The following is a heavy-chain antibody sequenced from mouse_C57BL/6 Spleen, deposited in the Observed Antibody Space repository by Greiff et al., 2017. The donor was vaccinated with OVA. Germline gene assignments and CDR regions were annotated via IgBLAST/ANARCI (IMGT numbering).Heavy chain of an antibody. CDR3: ARPSYDYLDY. CDR2: INRGSGGT. CDR1: GYAFTNYL. D-gene: IGHD2-3*01. V-gene: IGHV1-54*01. Sequence: QVQLQQSGAELVRPGTSVKVSCKASGYAFTNYLIAWVQQRPGQGLEWIGVINRGSGGTNYNEKFKGQATLTAEKSTSTAYMQRSSLTSEDSAVYFCARPSYDYLDYWGKGTTLTVSS. J-gene: IGHJ2*01.